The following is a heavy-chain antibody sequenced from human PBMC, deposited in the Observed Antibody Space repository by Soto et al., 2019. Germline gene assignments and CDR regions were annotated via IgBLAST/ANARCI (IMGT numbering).Heavy chain of an antibody. D-gene: IGHD2-8*01. Sequence: QVQLVQSGAEVKKPGASVRVSCKASGYTFTDYHMHWVRQAPGQGLEWMGWINPNRGGTNYAQKFQGQMHITRDASISSVYMELSRLRSDDTAMYYWAVTNGRVPTMSKGPYYYYSIDVWGQGTTVTVSS. J-gene: IGHJ6*01. CDR2: INPNRGGT. CDR3: AVTNGRVPTMSKGPYYYYSIDV. V-gene: IGHV1-2*02. CDR1: GYTFTDYH.